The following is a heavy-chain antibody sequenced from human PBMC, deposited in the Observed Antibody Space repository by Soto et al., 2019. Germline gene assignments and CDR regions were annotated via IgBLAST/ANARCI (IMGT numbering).Heavy chain of an antibody. CDR3: ARDRVGRRGIVAYGMDV. V-gene: IGHV3-30-3*01. Sequence: QVQLLESGGGVVQPGRSLTLSCAASGFNFITYAMHWVRQSPGRGLECVSTMSGDVGSEFYADSVKGRFTISRDNSKNTLSLHMNSLRHEDAAEYYCARDRVGRRGIVAYGMDVWGQGTTVVVSS. CDR2: MSGDVGSE. D-gene: IGHD2-15*01. J-gene: IGHJ6*02. CDR1: GFNFITYA.